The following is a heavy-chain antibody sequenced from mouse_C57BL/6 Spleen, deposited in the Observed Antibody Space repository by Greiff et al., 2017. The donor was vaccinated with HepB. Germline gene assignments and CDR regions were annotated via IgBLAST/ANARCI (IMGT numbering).Heavy chain of an antibody. CDR3: AREGPVDYFDY. V-gene: IGHV3-6*01. CDR1: GYSITSGYY. D-gene: IGHD3-3*01. Sequence: EVKLQESGPGLVKPSQSLSLTCSVTGYSITSGYYWNWIRQFPGNKLEWMGYISYDGSNNYNPSLKNRISITRDTSKNQFFLKLNSVTTEDTATYYCAREGPVDYFDYWGQGTTLTVSS. CDR2: ISYDGSN. J-gene: IGHJ2*01.